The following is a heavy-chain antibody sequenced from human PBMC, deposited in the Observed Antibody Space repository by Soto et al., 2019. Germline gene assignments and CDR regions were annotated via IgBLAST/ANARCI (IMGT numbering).Heavy chain of an antibody. J-gene: IGHJ6*02. V-gene: IGHV3-23*01. Sequence: EVQLLESGGGLVQPGGSLRLSCEASGFTFSTYAMNWVRQPPGNGLDWVSAISGRGGSIHYADSVKGLITTSRDNPKNQHYRQMNSLRDADTLVYHCGKGYWKGEVWVQGPRVTVSS. CDR2: ISGRGGSI. CDR3: GKGYWKGEV. CDR1: GFTFSTYA. D-gene: IGHD1-1*01.